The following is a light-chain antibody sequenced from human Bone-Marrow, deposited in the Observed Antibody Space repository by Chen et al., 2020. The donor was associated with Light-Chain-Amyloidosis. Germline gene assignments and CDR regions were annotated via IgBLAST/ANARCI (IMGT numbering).Light chain of an antibody. CDR1: SSDVGGDNH. J-gene: IGLJ1*01. CDR3: SSYTITNTLV. V-gene: IGLV2-14*01. Sequence: QSALAQPASLSGSPGQSITISCTGTSSDVGGDNHVSWYQQHPDKAPKLMIYEVTYRPPWVPDRFSGSKSDNTASLTISGLQTEDEADYFCSSYTITNTLVFGSGTRVTVL. CDR2: EVT.